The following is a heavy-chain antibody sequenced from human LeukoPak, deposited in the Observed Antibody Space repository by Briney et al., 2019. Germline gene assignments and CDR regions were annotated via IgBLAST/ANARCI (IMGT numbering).Heavy chain of an antibody. CDR1: GFNFDDYA. J-gene: IGHJ6*03. CDR3: AKDRGNLRYYYYMDV. Sequence: GGSLRLSCAASGFNFDDYAMHWVRQAPGKGLEWVSRISWDGSSTGYAESVKGRFTISRDSAMNSLYLQMNSLRAEDMALYYCAKDRGNLRYYYYMDVWGRGTTVTVSS. D-gene: IGHD1-1*01. CDR2: ISWDGSST. V-gene: IGHV3-9*03.